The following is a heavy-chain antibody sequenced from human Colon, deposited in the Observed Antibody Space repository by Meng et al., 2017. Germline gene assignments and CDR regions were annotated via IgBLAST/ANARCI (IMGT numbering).Heavy chain of an antibody. CDR2: IYYTGST. J-gene: IGHJ4*02. CDR3: ARGPLDY. V-gene: IGHV4-61*01. Sequence: QTQIAASGPGLVSPSESLSLTFTGSGGFVSSGISSSSWIRHPTGKGLEWIGYIYYTGSTNYTPSLKSRVTTSVDTFKSPFSPKLSSVTAADTAVYYFARGPLDYWGQGTLVTVSS. CDR1: GGFVSSGISS.